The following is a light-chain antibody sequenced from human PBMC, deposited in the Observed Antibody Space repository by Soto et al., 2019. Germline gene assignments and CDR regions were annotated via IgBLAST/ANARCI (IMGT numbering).Light chain of an antibody. Sequence: EVVLTQSAATLSLSPGERSTLSCLAIQSVSSYLAWYQQKPGQAPRLLIYDASNRATGIPARFSGSGSGTDFTLTISSLEPEDFAVYYCQQRSNWPLITFGQGKRLRL. J-gene: IGKJ5*01. CDR3: QQRSNWPLIT. CDR1: QSVSSY. V-gene: IGKV3-11*01. CDR2: DAS.